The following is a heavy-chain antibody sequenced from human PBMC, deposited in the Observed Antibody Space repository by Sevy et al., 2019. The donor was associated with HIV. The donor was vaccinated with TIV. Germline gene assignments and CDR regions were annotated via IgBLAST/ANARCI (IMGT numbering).Heavy chain of an antibody. CDR1: GFTFTEFV. CDR2: INSGGGST. V-gene: IGHV3-23*01. Sequence: GGSLRLSCVASGFTFTEFVMSWVRQSPGKGLEWVSTINSGGGSTYYADSVKGRFTISRDNSQNTLDLQMNSLRAEDTAVYYCAKDVVGGYYDSSGYSDHWGQEPWSPSPQ. J-gene: IGHJ4*01. D-gene: IGHD3-22*01. CDR3: AKDVVGGYYDSSGYSDH.